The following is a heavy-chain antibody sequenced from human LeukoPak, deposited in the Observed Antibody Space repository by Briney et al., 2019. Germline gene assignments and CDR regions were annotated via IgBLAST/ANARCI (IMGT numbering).Heavy chain of an antibody. CDR3: ARELWFVNAPGSWFDP. Sequence: SQTLSLTCAVSGDSISSGDYSWSWFRQPSGKGLEWIGYIFHSGSSYYNPSLKSRVTISVDKSKNQFSLRLTSVTAADTAVYYCARELWFVNAPGSWFDPWGQGTLVTVSS. CDR2: IFHSGSS. D-gene: IGHD3-10*01. CDR1: GDSISSGDYS. J-gene: IGHJ5*02. V-gene: IGHV4-30-2*01.